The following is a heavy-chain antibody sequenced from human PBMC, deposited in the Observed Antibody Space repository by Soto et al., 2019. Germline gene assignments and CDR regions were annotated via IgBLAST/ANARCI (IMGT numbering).Heavy chain of an antibody. Sequence: XVKVSCKASGGTFSSYAVSWVRQAPGQGLEWMGGIIPIFGTANYAQKFQGRVTITADESTSTAYMELSRMRSEDTAVYYCARDKGYSYGYDYWGQGTLVTVSS. CDR3: ARDKGYSYGYDY. V-gene: IGHV1-69*13. D-gene: IGHD5-18*01. CDR1: GGTFSSYA. CDR2: IIPIFGTA. J-gene: IGHJ4*02.